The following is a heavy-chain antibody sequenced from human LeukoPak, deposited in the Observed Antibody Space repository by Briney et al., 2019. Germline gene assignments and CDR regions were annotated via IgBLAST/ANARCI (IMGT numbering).Heavy chain of an antibody. CDR1: GYTFTGYY. CDR3: ARDLSSSGWSRYYFDY. CDR2: INPNSGGT. D-gene: IGHD6-19*01. V-gene: IGHV1-2*06. Sequence: GASVKVSCKASGYTFTGYYMHWVRQAPGQELEWMGRINPNSGGTNYAQKFQGRVAMTRDTSISTAYMELSRLRSDDTAVYYCARDLSSSGWSRYYFDYWGQGTLVTVSS. J-gene: IGHJ4*02.